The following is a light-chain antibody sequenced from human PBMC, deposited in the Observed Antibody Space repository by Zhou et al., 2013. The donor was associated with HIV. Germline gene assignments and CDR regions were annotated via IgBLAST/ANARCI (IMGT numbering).Light chain of an antibody. CDR3: QQYGSSPGLT. V-gene: IGKV3-20*01. CDR1: QSLSSSF. Sequence: EIVLTQSPGTLSLSPGERATLSCRASQSLSSSFLAWYQQKPGQAPRLLIYGASSRATGIPDRFSGSGSGTDFTLTISRLEPEDFAVYYCQQYGSSPGLTFGGRDQGGDQT. CDR2: GAS. J-gene: IGKJ4*01.